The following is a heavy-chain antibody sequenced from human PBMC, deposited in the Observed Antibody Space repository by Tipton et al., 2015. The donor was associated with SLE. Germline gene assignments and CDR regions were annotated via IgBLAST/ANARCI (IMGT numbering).Heavy chain of an antibody. CDR1: GGSFSGYY. D-gene: IGHD6-19*01. CDR2: INHSGST. Sequence: TLSLTCAVYGGSFSGYYWSWIRQPPGKGLEWIGEINHSGSTYYNPSLKSRVTISVDTSKNQFSLKLSSVTAADTAVYYCARDGYSSGWYSIDYWGQGTLVTVSS. V-gene: IGHV4-34*01. CDR3: ARDGYSSGWYSIDY. J-gene: IGHJ4*02.